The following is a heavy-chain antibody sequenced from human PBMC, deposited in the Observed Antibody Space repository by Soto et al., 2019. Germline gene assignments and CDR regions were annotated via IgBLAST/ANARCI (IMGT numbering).Heavy chain of an antibody. D-gene: IGHD5-12*01. Sequence: QVQLVESGGGVVQPGRSLRLSCEASGFTLTSNAMYWVRQAPGKGLAWLAVISYDGVNKYYADSVKGRFAISRDISKNTLYLQMNSLRLEDTAVYYCARDIATRDDFWGQGTLVTVSS. CDR3: ARDIATRDDF. CDR1: GFTLTSNA. CDR2: ISYDGVNK. V-gene: IGHV3-30*09. J-gene: IGHJ4*02.